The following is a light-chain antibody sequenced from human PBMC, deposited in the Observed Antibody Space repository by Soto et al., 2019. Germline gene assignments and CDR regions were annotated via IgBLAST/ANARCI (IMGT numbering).Light chain of an antibody. CDR3: QQYYSSSPT. Sequence: DIQMTQSPSTLSASVGDGVTITCRASQNISVWLAWYQQRPGKAPKFLIYDASNLETGVSSRFSGSGSGTEFTLTIRSLQPDDFATYYCQQYYSSSPTFGQGTKLEIK. J-gene: IGKJ2*01. V-gene: IGKV1-5*01. CDR2: DAS. CDR1: QNISVW.